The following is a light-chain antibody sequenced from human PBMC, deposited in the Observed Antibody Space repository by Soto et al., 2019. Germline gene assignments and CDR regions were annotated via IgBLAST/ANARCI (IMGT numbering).Light chain of an antibody. CDR3: QSYDSSLSGSGV. Sequence: QAVVSQPPSVSGAPGQRVTISCTGSSPNIGAGYDVHWYQQLPGTAPKLLIYGNSNRPSGVPDRFSGSKSGTSASLAITGLQAEDEADYYCQSYDSSLSGSGVFGGGTKLTVL. V-gene: IGLV1-40*01. CDR2: GNS. J-gene: IGLJ2*01. CDR1: SPNIGAGYD.